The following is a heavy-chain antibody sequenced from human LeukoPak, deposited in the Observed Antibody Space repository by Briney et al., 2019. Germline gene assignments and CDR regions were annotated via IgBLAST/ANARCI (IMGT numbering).Heavy chain of an antibody. V-gene: IGHV4-39*01. CDR3: ARRASSSTSYNYGMDV. CDR1: GGSISSSSYY. J-gene: IGHJ6*02. Sequence: SETLSLTCTVSGGSISSSSYYWGWIRQPPGKGLEWIGSIYYSGSTYYNPSLKSRVTISVDTSKNQFSLKLSSVTAADTAVYYCARRASSSTSYNYGMDVWGQGTTVTVSS. CDR2: IYYSGST. D-gene: IGHD2-2*01.